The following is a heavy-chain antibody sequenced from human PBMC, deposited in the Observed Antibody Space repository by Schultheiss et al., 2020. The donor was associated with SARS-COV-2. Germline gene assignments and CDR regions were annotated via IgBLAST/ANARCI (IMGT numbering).Heavy chain of an antibody. V-gene: IGHV4-38-2*01. J-gene: IGHJ4*02. CDR3: ASGGRYYFDY. D-gene: IGHD3-16*01. CDR1: GYSISSGYY. CDR2: IYHSGST. Sequence: SQTLSLTCAVSGYSISSGYYWGWIRQPPGKGLEWIGSIYHSGSTYYNPSLKSRVTISVDTSKNQFSLKLSSVTAADTAVYYCASGGRYYFDYWGQGTLVTVS.